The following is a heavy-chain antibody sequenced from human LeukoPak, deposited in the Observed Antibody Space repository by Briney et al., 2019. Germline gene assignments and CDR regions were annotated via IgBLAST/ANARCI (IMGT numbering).Heavy chain of an antibody. CDR1: GFTFSTYA. D-gene: IGHD2-21*01. CDR2: ISADGNI. Sequence: GGSLRLSCAASGFTFSTYAMSWVRQAPGKGLEWVSAISADGNIYYADSVQGRFTISRDNSKNTLHLQMNSLRAEDTALYYCAKGSIALDFGARGTLVTLS. V-gene: IGHV3-23*01. CDR3: AKGSIALDF. J-gene: IGHJ4*02.